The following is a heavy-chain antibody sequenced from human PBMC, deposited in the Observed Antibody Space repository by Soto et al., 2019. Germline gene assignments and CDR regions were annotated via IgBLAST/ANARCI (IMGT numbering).Heavy chain of an antibody. CDR3: ARDPGYSGYDYWNY. V-gene: IGHV3-49*04. CDR1: GFTFGDYA. D-gene: IGHD5-12*01. J-gene: IGHJ4*02. Sequence: PGGSLRLSCTASGFTFGDYAMSWVRQAPGNGLEWVGFIRSKAYGGTTEYAASVKGRFTISRDDSKSIAYLQMNSLRAEDTAVYYCARDPGYSGYDYWNYWGQGTLVTVSS. CDR2: IRSKAYGGTT.